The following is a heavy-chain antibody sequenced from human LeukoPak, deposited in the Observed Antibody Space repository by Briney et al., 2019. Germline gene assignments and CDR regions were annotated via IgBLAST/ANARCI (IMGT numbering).Heavy chain of an antibody. J-gene: IGHJ4*02. CDR2: IYPDTGGT. Sequence: ASVKVSCKTSGYTFTGYYIHWVRQVPGQGLEWMGWIYPDTGGTKYAQKFQGRVTMSRDTSSSTAYMELSRLRPDDTAVYYCARDLNYYDSSGNYIFDYWGQGTLVTVSP. D-gene: IGHD3-22*01. V-gene: IGHV1-2*02. CDR3: ARDLNYYDSSGNYIFDY. CDR1: GYTFTGYY.